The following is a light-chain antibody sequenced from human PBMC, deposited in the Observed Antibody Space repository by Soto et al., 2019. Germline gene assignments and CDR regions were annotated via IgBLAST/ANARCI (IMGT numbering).Light chain of an antibody. CDR2: EGS. J-gene: IGLJ2*01. V-gene: IGLV2-23*01. CDR1: SRDVGSYNL. CDR3: CSYAGSSTALV. Sequence: QSVLTQPASVSGSPGQSITISCTGTSRDVGSYNLVSWYQQHPGKAPKLMIYEGSKRPSGVSNRFSGSKSGNTASLTISGLQAEDEADYYCCSYAGSSTALVFGGGTKVTVL.